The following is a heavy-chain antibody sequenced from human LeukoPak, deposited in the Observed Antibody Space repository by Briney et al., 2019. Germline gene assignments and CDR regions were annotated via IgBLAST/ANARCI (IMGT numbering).Heavy chain of an antibody. D-gene: IGHD1-26*01. CDR1: GFTFSSYS. J-gene: IGHJ4*02. V-gene: IGHV3-21*01. CDR3: AREGELHRFLDY. CDR2: ISSSSSYI. Sequence: GGSLRLSCAASGFTFSSYSMNWVRQAPGKGLEWVSSISSSSSYIYYADSVKGRFTISRDNAKNSLYLQMNSLRAEDTAVYYCAREGELHRFLDYWGQGTLVTVSS.